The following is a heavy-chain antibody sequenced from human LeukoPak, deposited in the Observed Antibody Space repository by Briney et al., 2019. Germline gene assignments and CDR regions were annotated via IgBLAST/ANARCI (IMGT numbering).Heavy chain of an antibody. CDR3: ARGGKKYDYVWGNYRSRPENEKFDY. V-gene: IGHV4-31*03. Sequence: SETLSLTCTVSGGSINSGGYYWSWIRQHPGKGLEWIGYSHYSGSTDYNPSLKSRVTISVDTSKNQFSLKLSSVTAADTAVYYCARGGKKYDYVWGNYRSRPENEKFDYWGQGTKVTVSS. D-gene: IGHD3-16*02. CDR2: SHYSGST. J-gene: IGHJ4*02. CDR1: GGSINSGGYY.